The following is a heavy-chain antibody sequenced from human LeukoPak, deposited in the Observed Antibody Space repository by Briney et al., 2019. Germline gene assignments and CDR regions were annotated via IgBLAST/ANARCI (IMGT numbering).Heavy chain of an antibody. D-gene: IGHD4-11*01. CDR3: AKDAQRGFDYSNSLES. Sequence: PGGSLRLSCVASRFTFSHFGMHWVRQAPGKGLEWVAVIWSDATNQYYADSVKGRFTISRDNSRNTVFLQMNNLRVEDSAVYFRAKDAQRGFDYSNSLESWGQGTLVTVSS. J-gene: IGHJ4*02. V-gene: IGHV3-33*06. CDR1: RFTFSHFG. CDR2: IWSDATNQ.